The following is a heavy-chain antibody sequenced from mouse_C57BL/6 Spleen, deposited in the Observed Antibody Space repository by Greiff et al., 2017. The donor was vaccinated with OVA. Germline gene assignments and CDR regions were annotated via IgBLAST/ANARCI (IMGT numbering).Heavy chain of an antibody. V-gene: IGHV1-61*01. J-gene: IGHJ2*01. CDR3: ARSAGSREGYFDY. CDR2: IYPSDSET. CDR1: GYTFTSYW. Sequence: QVQLQQPGAELVRPGSSVKLSCKASGYTFTSYWMDWVKQRPGQGLEWIGNIYPSDSETHYNQKFKDKATLTVDKSSSTAYMQLSSLTSEDSAVYYFARSAGSREGYFDYWGQGTTLTVAS.